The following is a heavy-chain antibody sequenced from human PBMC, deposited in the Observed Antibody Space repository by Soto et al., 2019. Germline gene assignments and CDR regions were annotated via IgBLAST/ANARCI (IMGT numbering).Heavy chain of an antibody. CDR2: STAFNGNT. J-gene: IGHJ4*02. V-gene: IGHV1-18*01. D-gene: IGHD3-3*01. CDR1: GYTFTDYG. CDR3: ARISQSDFWSGYYYFFDY. Sequence: QVHLVQSGAEVEKPGASVKVSCKASGYTFTDYGISWVRQAPGQGLQWMGWSTAFNGNTKYAQQFQGRVTMTTDTSTSTAYTELRSLESDDTAVYYCARISQSDFWSGYYYFFDYWGQGTLVTVSS.